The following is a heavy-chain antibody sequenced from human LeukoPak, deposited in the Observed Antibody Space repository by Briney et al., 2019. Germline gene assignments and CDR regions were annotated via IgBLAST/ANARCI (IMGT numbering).Heavy chain of an antibody. Sequence: ASLKVSCKASGYNFISHYMHWVRQAPGQGLEWMGIIKPSGGGTNYAQKLQDRVTMTRDTSTSTLYMQLSNLKSEDTAVYYCAREDVVLVHAVRYCYYGMDVWGQGTTVTVSS. CDR2: IKPSGGGT. V-gene: IGHV1-46*04. CDR1: GYNFISHY. CDR3: AREDVVLVHAVRYCYYGMDV. J-gene: IGHJ6*02. D-gene: IGHD2-8*01.